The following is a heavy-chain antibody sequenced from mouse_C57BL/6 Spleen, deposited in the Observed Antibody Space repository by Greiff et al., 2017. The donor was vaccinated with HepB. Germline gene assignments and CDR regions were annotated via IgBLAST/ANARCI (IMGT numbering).Heavy chain of an antibody. D-gene: IGHD2-1*01. CDR2: INPNNGGT. J-gene: IGHJ1*03. CDR1: GYTFTDYY. CDR3: ARAGGNYYWYFDV. Sequence: EVQLQQSGPELVKPGASVKISCKASGYTFTDYYMNWVKQSHGKSLEWIGEINPNNGGTSYNQKFKGKATLTVDKSSSTAYMELRSLTSEDSAVYYCARAGGNYYWYFDVWGTGTTVTVSS. V-gene: IGHV1-26*01.